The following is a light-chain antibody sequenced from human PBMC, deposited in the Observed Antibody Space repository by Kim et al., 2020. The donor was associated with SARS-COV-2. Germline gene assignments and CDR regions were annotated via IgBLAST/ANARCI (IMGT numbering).Light chain of an antibody. J-gene: IGKJ4*01. V-gene: IGKV3-11*01. CDR2: DAS. Sequence: SPGERAPLSCRASQSVSSYLACYQQKPGQAPRLLIYDASNRATGIPARFSGSGSGTDFTLTISSLEPEDFAVYYCQQRSNWPPLTFGGGTKVEIK. CDR3: QQRSNWPPLT. CDR1: QSVSSY.